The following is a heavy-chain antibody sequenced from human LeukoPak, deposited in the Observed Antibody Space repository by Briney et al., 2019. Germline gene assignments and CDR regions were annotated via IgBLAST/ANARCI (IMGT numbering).Heavy chain of an antibody. J-gene: IGHJ3*02. Sequence: SETLSLTCTVSGGSISSYYWSWIRQPAGEGLEWIGRINTSGSTNYNPSLKSRVTMSVDTSKNQFSLKLSSVTAADTAVYYCARAYDSSGYYYVGAFDIWGQGTMVTVSS. V-gene: IGHV4-4*07. CDR1: GGSISSYY. D-gene: IGHD3-22*01. CDR2: INTSGST. CDR3: ARAYDSSGYYYVGAFDI.